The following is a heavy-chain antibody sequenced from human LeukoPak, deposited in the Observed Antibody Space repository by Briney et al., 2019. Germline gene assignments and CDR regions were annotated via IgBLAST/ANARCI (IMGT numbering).Heavy chain of an antibody. CDR2: ISGSGGST. J-gene: IGHJ5*02. V-gene: IGHV3-23*01. Sequence: TGGSLRLSCGASGFTFSSYAMSWARQAPGKGLEWVSAISGSGGSTYYADSVKGRFTISRDNSKNTLHLQMNSLRAEDTAVYYCAKDDRRYCSSTSCLDSFDPWGQGTLVTVSS. CDR3: AKDDRRYCSSTSCLDSFDP. D-gene: IGHD2-2*01. CDR1: GFTFSSYA.